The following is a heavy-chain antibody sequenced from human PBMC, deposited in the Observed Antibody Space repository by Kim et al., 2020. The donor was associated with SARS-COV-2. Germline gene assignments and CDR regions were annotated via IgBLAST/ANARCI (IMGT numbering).Heavy chain of an antibody. CDR3: AKRTRVDRYGYDAFDN. J-gene: IGHJ3*02. CDR2: INDAGTHT. CDR1: GFTFNNYA. V-gene: IGHV3-23*01. Sequence: GGSLRLSCAASGFTFNNYAMSWVRQAPGKGLEWVSAINDAGTHTYYADSAKGRFTISRDNSKNTVFLQMNSLSAADTAVYSCAKRTRVDRYGYDAFDNW. D-gene: IGHD2-2*01.